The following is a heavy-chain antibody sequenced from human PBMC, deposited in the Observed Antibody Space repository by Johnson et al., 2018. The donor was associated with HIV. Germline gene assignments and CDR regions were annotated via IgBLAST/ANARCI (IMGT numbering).Heavy chain of an antibody. V-gene: IGHV3-7*01. CDR3: ARDKDSSGYYYNDAFDI. J-gene: IGHJ3*02. Sequence: VQLVESGGGVVQPGGSLRLSCAASGFTFSSYWMSWVRQAPGKGLEWVANIKQDGSEKHYVDSVKGRFIISRDNAKNSLYLQMNSLRAEDTAVYYCARDKDSSGYYYNDAFDIWGQGTMVTVSS. D-gene: IGHD3-22*01. CDR2: IKQDGSEK. CDR1: GFTFSSYW.